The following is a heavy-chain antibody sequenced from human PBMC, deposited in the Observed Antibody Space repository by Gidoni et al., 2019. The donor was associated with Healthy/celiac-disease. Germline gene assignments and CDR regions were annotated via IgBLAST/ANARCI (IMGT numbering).Heavy chain of an antibody. D-gene: IGHD2-15*01. J-gene: IGHJ4*02. V-gene: IGHV4-34*01. CDR2: INHSGST. Sequence: QVQLQQWGAGLLKPSETLSLTCAVYGGSFSGYYWSWIRQPPGKGLEWIGEINHSGSTNYNPSLKSRVTISVDTSKNQFSLKLSSVTAADTAVYYCARVGSGPNDYWGQGTLVTVSS. CDR3: ARVGSGPNDY. CDR1: GGSFSGYY.